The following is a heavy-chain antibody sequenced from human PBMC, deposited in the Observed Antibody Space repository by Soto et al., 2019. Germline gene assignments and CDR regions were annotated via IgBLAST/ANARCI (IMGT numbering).Heavy chain of an antibody. CDR1: GGIFSNYG. Sequence: QVQLVQSGADVKKPGSSVKVSCKASGGIFSNYGISWVRQAPGQGLEWMGGIMPSSDTPNYAQKFQCRVTITADESTSTAYMALSSLRSEDTAVYYCAIDESADYVWGSFRSCGQGTPVTV. J-gene: IGHJ5*02. CDR2: IMPSSDTP. V-gene: IGHV1-69*01. CDR3: AIDESADYVWGSFRS. D-gene: IGHD3-16*02.